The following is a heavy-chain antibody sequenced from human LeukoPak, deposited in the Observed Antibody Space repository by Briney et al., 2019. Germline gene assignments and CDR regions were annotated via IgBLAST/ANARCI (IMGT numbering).Heavy chain of an antibody. D-gene: IGHD1-26*01. Sequence: GGSLRLSCAASGFSFRDYNVTWVRQPPGQGLEWVSAISGSGGSTYYADSVKGRFTISRDNSKNTLYLQMNSLRAEDTAVYYCAKDSGKWELLPFDYWGQGTLVTVSS. CDR1: GFSFRDYN. J-gene: IGHJ4*02. V-gene: IGHV3-23*01. CDR3: AKDSGKWELLPFDY. CDR2: ISGSGGST.